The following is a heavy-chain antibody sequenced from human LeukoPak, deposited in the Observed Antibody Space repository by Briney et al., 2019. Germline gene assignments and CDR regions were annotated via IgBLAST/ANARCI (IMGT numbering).Heavy chain of an antibody. CDR1: GGSITNTNY. Sequence: SGTLSLTCGVSGGSITNTNYWTWVRQPPGKGLDWIGEVNLQGSTNYNPSLMGRLAISVDTSENHISLQLTSVTAADTAVYYCAREGGPYRPLDYSGQGTLVTVSS. V-gene: IGHV4-4*02. CDR2: VNLQGST. CDR3: AREGGPYRPLDY. J-gene: IGHJ4*02.